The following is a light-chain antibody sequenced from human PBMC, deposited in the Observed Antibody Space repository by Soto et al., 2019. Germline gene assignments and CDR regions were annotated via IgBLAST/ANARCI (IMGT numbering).Light chain of an antibody. Sequence: EIVLTQSPGTLSVSPGERATLSCRASQTISSNNLAWYQQKPGQAPSLLIYGTSSRATGIPDRFSGSGSGTDFTLTISRLEPEDSAMYHCQQYGSWTFGQGTKVEIK. CDR2: GTS. V-gene: IGKV3-20*01. CDR3: QQYGSWT. CDR1: QTISSNN. J-gene: IGKJ1*01.